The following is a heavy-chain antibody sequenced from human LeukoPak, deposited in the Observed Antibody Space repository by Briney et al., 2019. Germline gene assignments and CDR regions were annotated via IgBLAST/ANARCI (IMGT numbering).Heavy chain of an antibody. V-gene: IGHV3-30*18. CDR1: GFTFSSYG. J-gene: IGHJ4*02. Sequence: GGSLRLSCAASGFTFSSYGMHWVRQAPGKGLEWVAVISYDGSNKYYADSVKGRFTISRDNSKNTLYLQMISLRAEDTAVYYCAKGDGDYGQNPDNYWGQGTLVTVSS. CDR3: AKGDGDYGQNPDNY. CDR2: ISYDGSNK. D-gene: IGHD4-17*01.